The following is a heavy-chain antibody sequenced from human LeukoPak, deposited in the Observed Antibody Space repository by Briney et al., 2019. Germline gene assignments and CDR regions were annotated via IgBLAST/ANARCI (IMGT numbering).Heavy chain of an antibody. V-gene: IGHV3-48*03. CDR2: ISSSGSTI. CDR3: AKVRWGSDNALDS. D-gene: IGHD3-16*01. CDR1: GFTFSSYE. Sequence: GGSLRPSCAASGFTFSSYEMNWVRQAPGKGLEWVSYISSSGSTIYYADSEKGRFTISRDNAKNSLYLQMNSLTAEDTAVYYCAKVRWGSDNALDSWGQGTLVTGSS. J-gene: IGHJ4*02.